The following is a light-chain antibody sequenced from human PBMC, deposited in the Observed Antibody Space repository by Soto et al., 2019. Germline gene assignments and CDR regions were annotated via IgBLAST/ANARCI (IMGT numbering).Light chain of an antibody. V-gene: IGKV3-15*01. CDR2: SAS. J-gene: IGKJ5*01. Sequence: EVVMTQSPATLSVSPGGRATLSCRASQSISDTLAWYQQKPGQAPRLLIYSASRGATGFPARFSGSGSGTDFTLTISSLQSEDFATYYCQQYNSYPITFGQGTRLEI. CDR1: QSISDT. CDR3: QQYNSYPIT.